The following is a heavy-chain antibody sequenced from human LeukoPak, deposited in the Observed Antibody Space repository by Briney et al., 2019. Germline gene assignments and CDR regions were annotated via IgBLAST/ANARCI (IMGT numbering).Heavy chain of an antibody. Sequence: ASVKVSCKASGYTFTSYAMNWVRQAPGQGLEWMGWINTNTGNPTYAQGFTGRFVSSLDTSVSTAYLQISSLKAEDTAVYYCARVGADGVAARRMVYWFDPWGQGTLVTVSS. CDR1: GYTFTSYA. D-gene: IGHD6-6*01. V-gene: IGHV7-4-1*02. CDR2: INTNTGNP. J-gene: IGHJ5*02. CDR3: ARVGADGVAARRMVYWFDP.